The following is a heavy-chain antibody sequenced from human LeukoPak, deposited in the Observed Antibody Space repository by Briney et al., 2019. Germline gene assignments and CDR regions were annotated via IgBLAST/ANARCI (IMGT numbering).Heavy chain of an antibody. Sequence: PGGSLRLSCAASGFTFSSYAMHWVRQAPGKGLEYVSSIRSNGGSTYYANSVKGRFTISRDNSKNTLYLQMGSLRAEDMAVYCCARGGVNVAAAGFDYWGQGTLVTVYS. J-gene: IGHJ4*02. D-gene: IGHD6-13*01. CDR2: IRSNGGST. V-gene: IGHV3-64*01. CDR3: ARGGVNVAAAGFDY. CDR1: GFTFSSYA.